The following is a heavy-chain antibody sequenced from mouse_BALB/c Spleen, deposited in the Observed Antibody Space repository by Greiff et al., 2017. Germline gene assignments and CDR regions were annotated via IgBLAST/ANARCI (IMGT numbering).Heavy chain of an antibody. CDR1: GYTFTGYF. D-gene: IGHD1-1*01. CDR2: INPYNGDT. CDR3: EKGGTTVVDYFDY. Sequence: VQLQQSGPELVKPGASVKLSCKASGYTFTGYFMNWVKQSHGKSLEWIGRINPYNGDTFYNQKFKGKATLTVTKSSSTAHMELLSLTSEDSAVYYCEKGGTTVVDYFDYWGQGTTLTVSS. V-gene: IGHV1-37*01. J-gene: IGHJ2*01.